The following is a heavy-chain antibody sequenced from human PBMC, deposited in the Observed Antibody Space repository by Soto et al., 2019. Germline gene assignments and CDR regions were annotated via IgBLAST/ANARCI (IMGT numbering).Heavy chain of an antibody. V-gene: IGHV3-53*02. CDR3: ARGEQVSTIRGAQGFAY. J-gene: IGHJ4*02. Sequence: EVQLVETGGGLIQPGGSLRLSCAASGFSISSNYMTWVRQAPGKGLEWVSLLYSGGTSYYADSVKGRFTISRDNSKNTLFLQRNRLKNEGTAGYDCARGEQVSTIRGAQGFAYWGQGTLVNGSS. CDR1: GFSISSNY. CDR2: LYSGGTS. D-gene: IGHD3-10*01.